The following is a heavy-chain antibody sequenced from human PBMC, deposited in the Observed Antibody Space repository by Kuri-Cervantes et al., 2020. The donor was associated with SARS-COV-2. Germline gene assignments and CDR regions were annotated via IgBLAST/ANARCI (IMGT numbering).Heavy chain of an antibody. Sequence: GESLKISCAASGFTFSSYAMSWVRQAPGKGLEWVSAISGSGGSTYYADSVKGRFTISRDNSKNSLYLQMNSLRDEDTAVYYCARATYQLQYYYYGMDVWGQGTTVTVSS. CDR1: GFTFSSYA. CDR2: ISGSGGST. V-gene: IGHV3-23*01. CDR3: ARATYQLQYYYYGMDV. J-gene: IGHJ6*02. D-gene: IGHD2-2*01.